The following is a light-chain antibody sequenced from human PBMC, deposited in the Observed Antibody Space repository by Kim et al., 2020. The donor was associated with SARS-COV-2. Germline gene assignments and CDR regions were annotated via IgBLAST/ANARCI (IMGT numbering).Light chain of an antibody. CDR1: KGVSSY. CDR2: AGA. Sequence: SVGGRGTTTSRRSKGVSSYLAWYQQQPRRAATQLMNAGASLQRGVPSRFSGSRSSTEFTLTTSSLQPEDFFTSYCQQLNSYPPLTFGGGTKVDIK. V-gene: IGKV1-9*01. CDR3: QQLNSYPPLT. J-gene: IGKJ4*01.